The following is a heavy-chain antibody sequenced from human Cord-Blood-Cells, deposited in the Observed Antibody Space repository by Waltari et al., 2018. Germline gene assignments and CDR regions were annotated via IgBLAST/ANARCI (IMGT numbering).Heavy chain of an antibody. Sequence: QVQLQQWGAGLLKPSETLSLTCAVYGGSFSGSYWSWIRQPPGKGLEWIGEINHSGSTNYNPSLKGRVTISVDTSKNQFSLKLSSVTAADTAVYYCARGLRGLRYFDWLLPEYYFDYWGQGTLVTVSS. CDR3: ARGLRGLRYFDWLLPEYYFDY. D-gene: IGHD3-9*01. CDR2: INHSGST. CDR1: GGSFSGSY. J-gene: IGHJ4*02. V-gene: IGHV4-34*01.